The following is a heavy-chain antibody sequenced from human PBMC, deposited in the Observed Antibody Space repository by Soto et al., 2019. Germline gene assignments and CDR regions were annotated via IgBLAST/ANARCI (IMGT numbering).Heavy chain of an antibody. CDR1: GGSMSSRDYY. J-gene: IGHJ6*02. V-gene: IGHV4-31*03. D-gene: IGHD2-8*01. CDR2: IYYSGST. CDR3: ARERLDSGVGQGAMDV. Sequence: QVQLQESGPGLVKPSQTLSLTCIVSGGSMSSRDYYWSWIRQYPGKGLEWIGYIYYSGSTYYHSSLMSRVSISIDTSNKQFSLKLNSVTAADTAVYYCARERLDSGVGQGAMDVWGQGITVTVSS.